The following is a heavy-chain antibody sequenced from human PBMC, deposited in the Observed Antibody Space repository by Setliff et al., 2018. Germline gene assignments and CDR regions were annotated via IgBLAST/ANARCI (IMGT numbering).Heavy chain of an antibody. D-gene: IGHD3-3*01. CDR3: ARTDDYYIFYAY. V-gene: IGHV4-39*07. CDR2: IFYGGST. Sequence: KPSETLSLTCTVSGASISSSSYYWAWIRQPPGRGLELIGSIFYGGSTYYNPSLKIRVTISIDASKNQFSLKLDSVTAADTAVYDCARTDDYYIFYAYWGQGTLVTVSS. J-gene: IGHJ4*02. CDR1: GASISSSSYY.